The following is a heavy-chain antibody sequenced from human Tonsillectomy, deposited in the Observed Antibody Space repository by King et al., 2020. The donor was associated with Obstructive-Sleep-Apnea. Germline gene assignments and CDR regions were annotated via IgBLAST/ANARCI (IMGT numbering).Heavy chain of an antibody. Sequence: VQLVESGGGVVQPGRSLRLSCAASGFTFSFYAMHWVRQAPGKGLEWVAIISYDGSNKYYADSVKGRFTISRDNSKNTLYLQMNSLRAEDTAVYYCARADGMDVWGQGTTVTVSS. J-gene: IGHJ6*02. CDR2: ISYDGSNK. CDR3: ARADGMDV. CDR1: GFTFSFYA. V-gene: IGHV3-30*04.